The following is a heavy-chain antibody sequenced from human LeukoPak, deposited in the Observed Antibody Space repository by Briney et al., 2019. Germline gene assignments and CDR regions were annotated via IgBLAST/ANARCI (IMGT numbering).Heavy chain of an antibody. CDR1: GGSISSYY. Sequence: ETLSLTCTVSGGSISSYYWSWVRQAPGKGLEWVSAISGSGGSTYYADSVKGRFTISGDNSKNTLYLQMNSLRAEDTAVYYCAKVAPTGGPVEADIWGQGTMVTVSS. CDR3: AKVAPTGGPVEADI. V-gene: IGHV3-23*01. D-gene: IGHD4-17*01. CDR2: ISGSGGST. J-gene: IGHJ3*02.